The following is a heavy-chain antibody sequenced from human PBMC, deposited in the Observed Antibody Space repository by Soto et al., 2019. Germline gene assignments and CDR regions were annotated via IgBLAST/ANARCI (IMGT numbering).Heavy chain of an antibody. J-gene: IGHJ6*02. CDR2: VYHSGTT. V-gene: IGHV4-59*12. CDR1: GGSTSSYY. CDR3: ARALGGGVIRYYYYGMDV. D-gene: IGHD3-16*02. Sequence: SETLSLTCSVSGGSTSSYYWNWIRQPPGKGLEWIGYVYHSGTTNYNPSLKSRVTMSVDTSKNQFSLKLSSVTAADTAVYYCARALGGGVIRYYYYGMDVWGQGTTVTVSS.